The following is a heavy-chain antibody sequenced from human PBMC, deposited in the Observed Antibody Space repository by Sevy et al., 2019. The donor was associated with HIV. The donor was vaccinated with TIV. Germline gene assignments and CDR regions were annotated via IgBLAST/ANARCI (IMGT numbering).Heavy chain of an antibody. V-gene: IGHV1-69*13. D-gene: IGHD3-22*01. CDR3: ARDYYDSSGYEPAYYFDY. J-gene: IGHJ4*02. Sequence: ASVKVSCKASGGTFSSYAISWVRQAPGQGLEWMGGIIPNFGTANYAQKFQGRVTITADESTSTAYMELSSLRSEDTAVYYCARDYYDSSGYEPAYYFDYWGQGTLVTVSS. CDR2: IIPNFGTA. CDR1: GGTFSSYA.